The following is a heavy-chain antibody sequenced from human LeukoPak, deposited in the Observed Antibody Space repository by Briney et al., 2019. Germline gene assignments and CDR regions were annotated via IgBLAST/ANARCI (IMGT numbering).Heavy chain of an antibody. V-gene: IGHV4-39*01. CDR1: GGPISSSSYW. Sequence: PSETLSLTCSVSGGPISSSSYWWGWTRQSPGKGLEWIGSMFNSGSTYHNPSLKSRVTISIDTSKNQFSLKLSSVTAADTAVYYCARHRVFNWNHPIWFDPWGQGTLVTVSS. CDR3: ARHRVFNWNHPIWFDP. J-gene: IGHJ5*02. CDR2: MFNSGST. D-gene: IGHD1-14*01.